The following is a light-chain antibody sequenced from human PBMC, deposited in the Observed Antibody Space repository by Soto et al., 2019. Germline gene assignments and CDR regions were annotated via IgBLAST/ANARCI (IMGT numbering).Light chain of an antibody. CDR1: SGDVGAYDR. Sequence: QSALTQPRSVSGSPGQSVTISCTGTSGDVGAYDRVSWYQHHPTKAPKLIIYDVTDRPSGVPYRFSGSKSGSTASLTISGLQTEAEADYYSCSHTGGSSRVFGGGTKVTVL. J-gene: IGLJ3*02. CDR3: CSHTGGSSRV. CDR2: DVT. V-gene: IGLV2-11*01.